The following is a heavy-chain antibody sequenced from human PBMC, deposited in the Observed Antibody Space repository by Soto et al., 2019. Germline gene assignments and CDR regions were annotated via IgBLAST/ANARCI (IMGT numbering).Heavy chain of an antibody. CDR1: GYTFTGYY. J-gene: IGHJ5*02. D-gene: IGHD6-6*01. Sequence: ASVKVSCKXSGYTFTGYYMHWVRQAPGQGLEWMGWINPNSGGTNYAQKFQGRVTMTRDTSISTAYMELSRLRSDDTAVYYCARGRSIAARGNWFDPWGQGTLVTVSS. V-gene: IGHV1-2*02. CDR2: INPNSGGT. CDR3: ARGRSIAARGNWFDP.